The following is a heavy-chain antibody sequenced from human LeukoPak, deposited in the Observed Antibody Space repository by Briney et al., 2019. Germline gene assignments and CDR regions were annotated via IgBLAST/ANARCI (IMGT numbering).Heavy chain of an antibody. CDR2: IYYSGSTNYNPSLYYSGST. Sequence: SETLSLTCAVSGGSISSGGYSWSWIRQPPGKGLEWIGYIYYSGSTNYNPSLYYSGSTNYNPSLKSRVTISLDTSKNQFSLKLSSVTVADTAVYYCARQYDSSGYWYYFDYWGQGTLVTVSS. CDR3: ARQYDSSGYWYYFDY. V-gene: IGHV4-61*08. J-gene: IGHJ4*02. D-gene: IGHD3-22*01. CDR1: GGSISSGGYS.